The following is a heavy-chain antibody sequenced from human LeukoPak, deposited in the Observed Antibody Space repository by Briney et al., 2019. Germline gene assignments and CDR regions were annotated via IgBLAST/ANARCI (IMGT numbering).Heavy chain of an antibody. V-gene: IGHV3-33*01. CDR1: GFTFSSYG. CDR2: IWYDGSNK. CDR3: ARAGIAVAGHNWFDP. Sequence: GGSLRLSCAASGFTFSSYGMHWVRQAPGKGLEWVAVIWYDGSNKYYADSVKGRFTISRDNSKNTLYLQMNSLRAEDTAVYYCARAGIAVAGHNWFDPWGQGTLVTVSS. D-gene: IGHD6-19*01. J-gene: IGHJ5*02.